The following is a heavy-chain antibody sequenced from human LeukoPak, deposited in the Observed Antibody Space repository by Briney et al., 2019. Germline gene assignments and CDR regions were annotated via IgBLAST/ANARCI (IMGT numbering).Heavy chain of an antibody. CDR3: AKTIAAAGRGYFQH. Sequence: GGSLTLSCAASGFTFNSYAMSWLRQAPGKGLEGVSAISGSGGSTYYADSVKGRFTISRDNSKNTLYLQMNSLRAEDTAVYYCAKTIAAAGRGYFQHWGQGTLVTVSS. CDR1: GFTFNSYA. J-gene: IGHJ1*01. CDR2: ISGSGGST. V-gene: IGHV3-23*01. D-gene: IGHD6-13*01.